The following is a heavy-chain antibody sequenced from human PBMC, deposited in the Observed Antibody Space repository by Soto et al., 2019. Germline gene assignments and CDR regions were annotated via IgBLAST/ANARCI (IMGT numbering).Heavy chain of an antibody. V-gene: IGHV1-18*01. J-gene: IGHJ6*03. CDR1: GYTFTSYG. CDR3: ARDDHSSSPVGSYYYYYMDG. CDR2: ISAYNGNT. D-gene: IGHD6-6*01. Sequence: ASVKVSCKASGYTFTSYGISWVRQAPGQGLEWMGWISAYNGNTNYAQKLQGRVTMTTNTSTSTAYMELSSLTSEDTAVYYCARDDHSSSPVGSYYYYYMDGWGKGTTVTVSS.